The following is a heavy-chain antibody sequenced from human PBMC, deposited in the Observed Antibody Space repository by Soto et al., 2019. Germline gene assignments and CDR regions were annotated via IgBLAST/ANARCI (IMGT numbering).Heavy chain of an antibody. CDR3: ARDRDVAFDSCGYAYYYGMDV. CDR1: GFNFSNYG. CDR2: IWYDGSNK. Sequence: QVQLVESGGGVVQPGRSLKLSCAASGFNFSNYGMHWVRQAPGKGLEWVAVIWYDGSNKHYVDSVKGRFTISRDDSKNTLFLQVTSLRVEDTAVYYCARDRDVAFDSCGYAYYYGMDVWGQGTTVTVSS. D-gene: IGHD3-22*01. V-gene: IGHV3-33*01. J-gene: IGHJ6*02.